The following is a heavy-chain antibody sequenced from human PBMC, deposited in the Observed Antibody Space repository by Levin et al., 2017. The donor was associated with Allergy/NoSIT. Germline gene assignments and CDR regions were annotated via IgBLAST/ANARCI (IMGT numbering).Heavy chain of an antibody. CDR2: ISSSSSTI. CDR3: ARGPGGYCSSTSCQTRFNWFDP. V-gene: IGHV3-48*01. J-gene: IGHJ5*02. D-gene: IGHD2-2*01. CDR1: GFTFSSYS. Sequence: GGSLRLSCAASGFTFSSYSMNWVRQAPGKGLEWVSYISSSSSTIYYADSVKGRFTISRDNAKNSLYLQMNSLRAEDTAVYYCARGPGGYCSSTSCQTRFNWFDPWGQGTLVTVSS.